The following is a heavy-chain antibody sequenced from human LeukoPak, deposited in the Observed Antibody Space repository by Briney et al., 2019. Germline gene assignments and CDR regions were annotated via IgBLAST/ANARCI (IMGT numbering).Heavy chain of an antibody. CDR3: AREGRGGDYDY. V-gene: IGHV4-30-2*01. CDR1: GGSISSGGYS. Sequence: SETLSLTRAVSGGSISSGGYSWSWIRQPPGKGLEWIGYIYHSGSTYYNPSLKSRVTISVDRSKNQFSLKLSSVTAADTAVYYCAREGRGGDYDYWGQGTLVTVSS. D-gene: IGHD4-17*01. CDR2: IYHSGST. J-gene: IGHJ4*02.